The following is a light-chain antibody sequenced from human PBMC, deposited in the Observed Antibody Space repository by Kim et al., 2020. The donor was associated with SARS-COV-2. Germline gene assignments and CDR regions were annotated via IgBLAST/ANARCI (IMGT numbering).Light chain of an antibody. V-gene: IGKV1-8*01. CDR1: QGISSY. J-gene: IGKJ4*01. CDR3: QQYYSYPLT. Sequence: ASTGDRVTITCRASQGISSYLAWYQQKPGKAPKLLIYAASTLQSGVPSRFSGSGSGTDFTLTISCLQSEDFATYYCQQYYSYPLTFDGGTKVDIK. CDR2: AAS.